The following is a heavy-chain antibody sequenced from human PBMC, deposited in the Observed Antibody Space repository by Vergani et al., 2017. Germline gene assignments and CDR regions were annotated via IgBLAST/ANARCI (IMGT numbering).Heavy chain of an antibody. CDR3: VRDVRDSGT. CDR1: GFTFSRHW. Sequence: EVQLVESGGGLVQPGGSLRLSCAASGFTFSRHWMHWVRQAPGKGLVWVSRVNPEGTNTPYADSVKGRFTISRDNAKDMMYLQLNSLRDEDTAVYYCVRDVRDSGTWGQGTLVAVSS. V-gene: IGHV3-74*01. D-gene: IGHD3-10*01. J-gene: IGHJ3*01. CDR2: VNPEGTNT.